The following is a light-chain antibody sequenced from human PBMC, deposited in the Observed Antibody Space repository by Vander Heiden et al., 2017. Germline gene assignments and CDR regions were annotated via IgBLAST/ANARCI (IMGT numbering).Light chain of an antibody. Sequence: SSELTQDPAVSVALGQPVRITCQGDSLRSYYASWYQQKPGQAPVLVLFGKDNRPSGIPDRFSGSSSGNTASLTITGAQAEDEADYYCKSRDTTGDHVVFAGGTKPTVL. J-gene: IGLJ3*02. CDR3: KSRDTTGDHVV. CDR2: GKD. CDR1: SLRSYY. V-gene: IGLV3-19*01.